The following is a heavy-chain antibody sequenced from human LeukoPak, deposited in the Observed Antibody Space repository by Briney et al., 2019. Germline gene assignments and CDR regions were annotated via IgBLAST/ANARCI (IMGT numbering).Heavy chain of an antibody. Sequence: GGSLRLSCAASGFTFSSYAMHWVRQAPGKGLEYVSAISSNGGSTYYANSVKGRFTISRDNSKNTLYLQMNSLRAEDTAVYYCAKSGGGYSGYDSPYYYYMDVWGKGTTVTVSS. CDR1: GFTFSSYA. V-gene: IGHV3-64*01. CDR3: AKSGGGYSGYDSPYYYYMDV. J-gene: IGHJ6*03. CDR2: ISSNGGST. D-gene: IGHD5-12*01.